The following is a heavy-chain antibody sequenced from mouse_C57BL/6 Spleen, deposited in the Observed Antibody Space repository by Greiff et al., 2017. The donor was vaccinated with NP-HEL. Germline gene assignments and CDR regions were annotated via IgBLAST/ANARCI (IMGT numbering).Heavy chain of an antibody. CDR2: IYPGDGDT. D-gene: IGHD1-1*01. CDR1: GYAFSSSW. Sequence: VQLQQSGPELVKPGASVKISCKASGYAFSSSWMNWVKQRPGKGLEWIGRIYPGDGDTNYNGKFKGKATLTADKSSSTAYMQLSSLTSEDSAVYFCARRSGSSSYWYFDVWGTGTTVTVSS. CDR3: ARRSGSSSYWYFDV. J-gene: IGHJ1*03. V-gene: IGHV1-82*01.